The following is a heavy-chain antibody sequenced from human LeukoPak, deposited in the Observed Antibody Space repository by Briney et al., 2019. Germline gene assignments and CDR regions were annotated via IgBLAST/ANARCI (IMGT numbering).Heavy chain of an antibody. CDR2: INHSGST. CDR1: GGSFSGYY. V-gene: IGHV4-34*01. D-gene: IGHD4-17*01. CDR3: ARVADGDPTYYFDY. J-gene: IGHJ4*02. Sequence: SETLSLTCAVYGGSFSGYYWIWIRQPPGKGLEWIGEINHSGSTNYNPSLKSRVTISVDTSKNQFSLKLSSVTAADTAVYYCARVADGDPTYYFDYWGQGTLVTVSS.